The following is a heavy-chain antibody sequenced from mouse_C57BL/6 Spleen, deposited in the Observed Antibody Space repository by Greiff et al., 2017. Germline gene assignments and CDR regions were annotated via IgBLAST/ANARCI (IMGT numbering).Heavy chain of an antibody. V-gene: IGHV1-55*01. Sequence: QVQLQQPGAELVKPGASVKMSCKASGYTFTSYWITWVKQRPGQGLEWIGDIYPGSGSTNYNEKFKSKATFTADTSSNTAYMQLSSLTTEDSAIYYCARGGYWYFDVWGTGTTVTVSS. CDR2: IYPGSGST. CDR1: GYTFTSYW. J-gene: IGHJ1*03. CDR3: ARGGYWYFDV.